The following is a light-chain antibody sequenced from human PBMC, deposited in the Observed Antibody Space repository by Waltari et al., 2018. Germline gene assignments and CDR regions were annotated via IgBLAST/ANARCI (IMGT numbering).Light chain of an antibody. J-gene: IGLJ2*01. CDR3: CSYAGSSTLV. V-gene: IGLV2-23*02. CDR2: EVS. CDR1: SSDVGSYNL. Sequence: QSALTQPASVSGSPGQSITISCTRTSSDVGSYNLVSWYQKHPGKAPKRMIYEVSKRPSGVSNRFSGSKSGNTASLTISGLQAEDEADYYCCSYAGSSTLVFGGGTKLTVL.